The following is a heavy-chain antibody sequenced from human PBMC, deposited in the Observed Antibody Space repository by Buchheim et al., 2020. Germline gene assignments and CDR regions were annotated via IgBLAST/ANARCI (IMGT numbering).Heavy chain of an antibody. D-gene: IGHD3-10*01. CDR2: IGGSGKTI. Sequence: EVQLLESGGTLVQPGGALRLVCEAAAFFLSAYAMNWVRQAPGEGLEWVSSIGGSGKTIDYADYLKGRFSISRDNSKNAVYFQMHSLRAEDTAVYYCTKGAVRGFTCKVPLDFWGQGTL. CDR3: TKGAVRGFTCKVPLDF. CDR1: AFFLSAYA. J-gene: IGHJ4*02. V-gene: IGHV3-23*01.